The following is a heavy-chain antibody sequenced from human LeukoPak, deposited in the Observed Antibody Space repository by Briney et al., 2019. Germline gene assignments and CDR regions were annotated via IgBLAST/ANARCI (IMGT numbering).Heavy chain of an antibody. J-gene: IGHJ4*02. Sequence: PSETLSLTCAVYNGSFSGYYWSWIRQPPGKGLEWIGEINHSGTTNYNPSLKSRVTMSVDTSKNQFSLKLSSVTAADTAVYYCARDQQWLVPWGQGTLVTVSS. CDR2: INHSGTT. CDR1: NGSFSGYY. V-gene: IGHV4-34*01. CDR3: ARDQQWLVP. D-gene: IGHD6-19*01.